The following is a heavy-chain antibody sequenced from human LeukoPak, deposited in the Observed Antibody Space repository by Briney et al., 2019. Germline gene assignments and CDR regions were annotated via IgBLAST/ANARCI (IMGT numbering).Heavy chain of an antibody. V-gene: IGHV4-61*02. Sequence: SETLSLTCTVSGGSISSSTYYWSWIRQPAGKGLEWIGRIYTSGSTNYNPSLKSRVTMSVDTSKNQFSLKLSSVTAADTAVYYCARDGYSSTWFFDYWGQGTLVTVSS. CDR2: IYTSGST. D-gene: IGHD6-13*01. CDR3: ARDGYSSTWFFDY. CDR1: GGSISSSTYY. J-gene: IGHJ4*02.